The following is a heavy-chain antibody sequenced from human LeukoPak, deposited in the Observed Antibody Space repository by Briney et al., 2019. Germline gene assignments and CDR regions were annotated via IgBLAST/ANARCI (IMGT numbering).Heavy chain of an antibody. CDR2: IYYSGGS. D-gene: IGHD5-12*01. CDR3: ARVLWPRSQVWPPYYYYGMDV. Sequence: SDTLSPTCTVSGPSISSGGYYSSWIRQHPGKGLEWIGYIYYSGGSYYNPSLKSRVTISVDTSKNQFSLKLSSVTAADTAVYYCARVLWPRSQVWPPYYYYGMDVWGQGTTVTVSS. V-gene: IGHV4-31*03. CDR1: GPSISSGGYY. J-gene: IGHJ6*02.